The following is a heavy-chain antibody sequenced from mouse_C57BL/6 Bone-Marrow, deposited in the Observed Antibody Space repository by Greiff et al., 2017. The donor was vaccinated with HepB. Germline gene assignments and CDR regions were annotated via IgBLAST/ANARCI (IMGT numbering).Heavy chain of an antibody. D-gene: IGHD1-1*01. Sequence: EVHLVESGGGLVKPGGSLKLSCAASGFTFSSYAMSWVRQTPEKRLEWVATISDGGSYTYYPDNVKGRFTISRDNAKNNLYLQMSHLKSEDTAMYYCARGITTVVAKEAFAYWGQGTLVTVSA. CDR2: ISDGGSYT. CDR1: GFTFSSYA. V-gene: IGHV5-4*01. J-gene: IGHJ3*01. CDR3: ARGITTVVAKEAFAY.